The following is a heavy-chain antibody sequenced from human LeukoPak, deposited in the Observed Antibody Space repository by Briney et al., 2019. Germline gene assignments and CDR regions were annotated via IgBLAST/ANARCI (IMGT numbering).Heavy chain of an antibody. CDR3: ARDQGGYSGFGPNYYGMDV. CDR2: INAGNGNT. J-gene: IGHJ6*02. V-gene: IGHV1-3*01. Sequence: GASVKVSCKASGYILSRYAMNWVRQAPGQRLEWIGWINAGNGNTKYSQKFQGRVTITRDTSASTAYMELSSLRSEDTAVYYCARDQGGYSGFGPNYYGMDVWGQGTTVTVSS. CDR1: GYILSRYA. D-gene: IGHD5-12*01.